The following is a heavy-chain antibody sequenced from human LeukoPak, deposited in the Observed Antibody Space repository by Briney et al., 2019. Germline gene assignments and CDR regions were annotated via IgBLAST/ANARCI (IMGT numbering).Heavy chain of an antibody. CDR3: ARDTSY. V-gene: IGHV4-39*07. D-gene: IGHD1-1*01. J-gene: IGHJ4*02. CDR1: GCSISSSSYY. Sequence: SETLSLTFTVSGCSISSSSYYWGWIRQPPGRGLEWIWSIYYSGSTYYNPSLKSRVTISVDTSKDQFSLKLSSVTAADTAVYYCARDTSYWGQGTLVTVSS. CDR2: IYYSGST.